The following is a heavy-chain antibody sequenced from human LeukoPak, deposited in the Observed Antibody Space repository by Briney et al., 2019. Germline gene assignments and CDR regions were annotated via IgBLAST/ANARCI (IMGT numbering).Heavy chain of an antibody. CDR3: AKSQNYYDNSGYYYLDY. V-gene: IGHV3-30*02. CDR1: GNSFSRFG. CDR2: NRYDGHNK. Sequence: GGALRLLWGGAGNSFSRFGKEWGRQGPSKGAEGVTFNRYDGHNKYYADSVKGRFTISRDNSKNTLYLQMNSLRPEDTAVYYCAKSQNYYDNSGYYYLDYWGQGNLVTVSS. J-gene: IGHJ4*02. D-gene: IGHD3-22*01.